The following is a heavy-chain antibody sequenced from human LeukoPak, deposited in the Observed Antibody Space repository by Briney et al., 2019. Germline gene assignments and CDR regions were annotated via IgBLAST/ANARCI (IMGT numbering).Heavy chain of an antibody. CDR2: INPNSGGT. D-gene: IGHD2-2*01. CDR1: GYTFTGYY. V-gene: IGHV1-2*04. J-gene: IGHJ4*02. Sequence: ASVKVSCKASGYTFTGYYMHWVRQAPGQGLEWMGWINPNSGGTNYAQKFQGWVTMTRDTSISTAYMELSRLRSDDTAVYYCARSIVVVPAATVTTTYYFDYWGQGTLVTVSS. CDR3: ARSIVVVPAATVTTTYYFDY.